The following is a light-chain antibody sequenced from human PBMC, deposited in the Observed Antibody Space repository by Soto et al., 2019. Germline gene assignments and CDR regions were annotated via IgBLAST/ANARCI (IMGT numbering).Light chain of an antibody. CDR2: DTS. CDR3: QQRSNWPIT. V-gene: IGKV3-15*01. Sequence: KGMAQGPSTHFGSPGERNNLSLMASQSVSSKLAWYQQKPGQAPRLLIYDTSTRATGIPARFSGSGSGTEFTLTISSLQSEDFAVYYCQQRSNWPITFGQGTRLEI. J-gene: IGKJ5*01. CDR1: QSVSSK.